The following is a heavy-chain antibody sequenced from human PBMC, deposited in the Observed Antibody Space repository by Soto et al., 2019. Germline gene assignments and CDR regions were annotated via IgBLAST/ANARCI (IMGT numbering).Heavy chain of an antibody. D-gene: IGHD1-26*01. CDR1: GYTFITYG. J-gene: IGHJ4*02. CDR3: ARGGGGTNSLKLQF. Sequence: QVQLVQSGAEVKKPGASVKVSCKTSGYTFITYGVTWVRQAPGQGLEWMGWISAYNGDTNYAQNLQGRVTMTTGTSTTTAYMELRSLRTYDTAVYYCARGGGGTNSLKLQFWGQGTLVTVAS. V-gene: IGHV1-18*01. CDR2: ISAYNGDT.